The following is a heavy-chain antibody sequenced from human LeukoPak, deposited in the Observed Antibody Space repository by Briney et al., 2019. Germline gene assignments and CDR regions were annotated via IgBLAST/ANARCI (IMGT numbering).Heavy chain of an antibody. Sequence: SETLSLTCTVSGGSISSYYWSWIRQPAGKGLEWIGRIYTSGSTNYNPSLKSRVTMSVDTSKNQFSLKLSSVTAADTAVYYCARGGVAATYYGMDVWGQGTTVTVSS. D-gene: IGHD2-15*01. CDR2: IYTSGST. J-gene: IGHJ6*02. CDR1: GGSISSYY. CDR3: ARGGVAATYYGMDV. V-gene: IGHV4-4*07.